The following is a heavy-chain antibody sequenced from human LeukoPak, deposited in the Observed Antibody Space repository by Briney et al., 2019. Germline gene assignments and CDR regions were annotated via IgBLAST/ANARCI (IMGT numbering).Heavy chain of an antibody. J-gene: IGHJ6*03. D-gene: IGHD3-10*01. CDR1: GGSISSSSYY. Sequence: SETLSLTCTVSGGSISSSSYYRSWIRQPPGKGLEWIGEINHSGSTNYNPSLKSRVTISVDTSKNQFSLKLSSVTAADTAVYYCARQRSQYYYGSGSYLENYYYYYYMDVWGKGTTVTISS. CDR3: ARQRSQYYYGSGSYLENYYYYYYMDV. CDR2: INHSGST. V-gene: IGHV4-39*01.